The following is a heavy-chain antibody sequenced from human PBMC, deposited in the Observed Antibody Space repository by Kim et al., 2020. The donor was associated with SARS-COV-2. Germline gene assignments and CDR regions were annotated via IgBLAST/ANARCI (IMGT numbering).Heavy chain of an antibody. CDR3: AREGSRSLRAIGGMDV. CDR2: INSDGSST. D-gene: IGHD4-17*01. CDR1: GFTFSSYW. J-gene: IGHJ6*04. V-gene: IGHV3-74*01. Sequence: GGSLRLSCAASGFTFSSYWMHWVRQAPGKGLVWVSRINSDGSSTTYADSVKGRFTISRDNAKNTLYLQMNSLRAEDTAVYYCAREGSRSLRAIGGMDVWGKGTTVTVSS.